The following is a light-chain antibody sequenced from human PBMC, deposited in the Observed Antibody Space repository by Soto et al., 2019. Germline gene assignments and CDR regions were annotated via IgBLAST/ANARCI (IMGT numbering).Light chain of an antibody. J-gene: IGKJ3*01. CDR2: GAS. V-gene: IGKV3-20*01. CDR3: HQYGLSPPYT. Sequence: EIVLTQSPGTLSLSPGERATLSCRASQSVSNNYLAWYQQKPGQAPRLLIYGASNRATGIPDRFSGSGSGTDFTLTISRLEPEDFAVYYCHQYGLSPPYTFGPGTKVDIK. CDR1: QSVSNNY.